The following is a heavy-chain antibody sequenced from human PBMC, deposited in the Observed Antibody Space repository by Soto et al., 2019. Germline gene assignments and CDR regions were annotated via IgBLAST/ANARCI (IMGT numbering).Heavy chain of an antibody. CDR2: MSPYSGHT. CDR3: ARGGTSGTTGIVDF. V-gene: IGHV1-18*01. D-gene: IGHD1-1*01. J-gene: IGHJ4*02. Sequence: QVQLVQSGGEVKKPGASVKVSCKASGYSFTTYGVTWARQAPGQRLEWMGWMSPYSGHTSYAQNLQDRVTLTPDTPTTTSYMELRSLRSDITVEYYCARGGTSGTTGIVDFWGQGPVVTVYS. CDR1: GYSFTTYG.